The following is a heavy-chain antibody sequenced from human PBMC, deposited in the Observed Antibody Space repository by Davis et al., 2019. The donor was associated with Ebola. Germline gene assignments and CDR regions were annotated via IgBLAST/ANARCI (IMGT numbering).Heavy chain of an antibody. CDR3: AREPATRGPIRFYGYYYYMDV. CDR2: ISGSGGST. V-gene: IGHV3-21*01. CDR1: GFTFSSYG. Sequence: PGGSLRLSCAASGFTFSSYGMHWVRQAPGKGLEWVSAISGSGGSTYYADSVKGRFTISRDNAKNSLYLQMNSLRAEDTAVYYCAREPATRGPIRFYGYYYYMDVWGKGTTVTVSS. D-gene: IGHD3-3*01. J-gene: IGHJ6*03.